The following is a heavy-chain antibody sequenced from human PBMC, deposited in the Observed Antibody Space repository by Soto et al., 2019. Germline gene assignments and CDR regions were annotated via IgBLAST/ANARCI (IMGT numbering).Heavy chain of an antibody. V-gene: IGHV4-34*01. CDR1: GGSFSGYY. J-gene: IGHJ6*02. Sequence: SETLSLTCAVYGGSFSGYYWSWIRQPPGKGLEWIGEINHSGSTNYNPSLKSRVTISVDTSKNQFSLKLSSVTAADTAVYYCARGLRRIQLRNWGQGTTVTVSS. D-gene: IGHD5-18*01. CDR3: ARGLRRIQLRN. CDR2: INHSGST.